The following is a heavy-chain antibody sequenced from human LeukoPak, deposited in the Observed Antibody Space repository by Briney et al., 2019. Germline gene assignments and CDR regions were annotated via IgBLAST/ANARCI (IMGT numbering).Heavy chain of an antibody. CDR3: VSFYEAY. J-gene: IGHJ4*02. D-gene: IGHD2/OR15-2a*01. CDR1: GVTINDFYLS. Sequence: GGSLRLSCEVSGVTINDFYLSMSWVRQAPGKGLVWVSHINSDGSWTSYADSVKGRFTISKDNAKNTVYLQMNSLRAEDTAVYYCVSFYEAYWGRGTLVTVSS. CDR2: INSDGSWT. V-gene: IGHV3-74*01.